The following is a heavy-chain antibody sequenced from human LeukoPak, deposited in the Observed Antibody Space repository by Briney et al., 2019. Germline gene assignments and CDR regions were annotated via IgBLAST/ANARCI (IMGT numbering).Heavy chain of an antibody. CDR3: ARQYLAKSGIDY. D-gene: IGHD2-2*02. CDR1: GYSFTSYW. J-gene: IGHJ4*02. Sequence: GESLKISCKGSGYSFTSYWIAWVRPMPGKSLEWMGIIYPSDSDATYSPSFQGQVTISADKSISTAYLQWSSLKASDTAMYYCARQYLAKSGIDYWGQGTLVTVSS. V-gene: IGHV5-51*01. CDR2: IYPSDSDA.